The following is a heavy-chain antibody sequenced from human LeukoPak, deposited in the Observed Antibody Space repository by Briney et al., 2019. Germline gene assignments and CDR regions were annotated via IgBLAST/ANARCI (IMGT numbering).Heavy chain of an antibody. CDR3: AKENTIFGVVIPFDY. D-gene: IGHD3-3*01. CDR1: GFTFDDYA. J-gene: IGHJ4*02. CDR2: ISWNSGSI. V-gene: IGHV3-9*01. Sequence: GRSLRLSCAASGFTFDDYAMHWVRQAPGKGLEWVSGISWNSGSIGYADSVKGRFTISRDNAKNSLYLQMNSLRAEDTALYYCAKENTIFGVVIPFDYWGQGTLVTVSS.